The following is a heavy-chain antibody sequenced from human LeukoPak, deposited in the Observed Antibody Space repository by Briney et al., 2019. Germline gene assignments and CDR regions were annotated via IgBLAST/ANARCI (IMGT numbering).Heavy chain of an antibody. J-gene: IGHJ4*02. CDR2: IYYSGTT. CDR1: GGSIIPYY. CDR3: ARGGWQEITY. V-gene: IGHV4-59*01. Sequence: SETLSLTCTVSGGSIIPYYWSWIRQPPGKGLEWIGYIYYSGTTSYNPSLKSRVTISVHTSKNQFSLKLRSVTAADTAVYYCARGGWQEITYWGQGTLVTVSS. D-gene: IGHD3-16*01.